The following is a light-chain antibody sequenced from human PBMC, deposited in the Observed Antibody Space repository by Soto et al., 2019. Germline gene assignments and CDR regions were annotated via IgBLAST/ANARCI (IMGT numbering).Light chain of an antibody. Sequence: QSVLTQPPSVSGAPGQRVTISCSGTSSSIGAGYEVHWYHQLPGTAPKLVVSGNGNRPSGVPDRFSGSKSGTSASLAISGLRSEDEADYFCAAWDDSLTGVVFGGGTKLTVL. CDR2: GNG. J-gene: IGLJ2*01. CDR1: SSSIGAGYE. CDR3: AAWDDSLTGVV. V-gene: IGLV1-40*01.